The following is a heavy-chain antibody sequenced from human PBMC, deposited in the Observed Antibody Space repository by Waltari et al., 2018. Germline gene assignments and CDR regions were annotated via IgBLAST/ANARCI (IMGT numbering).Heavy chain of an antibody. Sequence: QVLLQESGPGLVKPSGTLSLTCVVSGGSISSSNWWSWVRQSPGKGLEWIGEMFHSGSTNYNPSLKNRVAMSLDKSNNQFSLKLSSVTAADTAVYYCVRDNRWAEDGFRFFQYWGQGTLVSVSS. D-gene: IGHD3-10*01. CDR2: MFHSGST. J-gene: IGHJ1*01. CDR1: GGSISSSNW. V-gene: IGHV4-4*02. CDR3: VRDNRWAEDGFRFFQY.